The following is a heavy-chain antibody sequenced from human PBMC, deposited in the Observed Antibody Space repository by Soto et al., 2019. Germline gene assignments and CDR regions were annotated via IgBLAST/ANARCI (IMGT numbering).Heavy chain of an antibody. D-gene: IGHD3-22*01. CDR3: AKSIRDYYDSSGYYSIDY. V-gene: IGHV3-30*18. CDR1: GFTFSSYG. Sequence: PGGSLRLSCAASGFTFSSYGMHWVRQAPGKGLEWVAVISYDGSNKYYADSVKGRFTISRDNSKNTLYLQMNSLRAEDTAVYYCAKSIRDYYDSSGYYSIDYWGQGTLVTVSS. CDR2: ISYDGSNK. J-gene: IGHJ4*02.